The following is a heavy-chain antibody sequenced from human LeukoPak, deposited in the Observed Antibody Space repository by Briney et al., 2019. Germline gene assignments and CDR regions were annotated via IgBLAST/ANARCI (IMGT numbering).Heavy chain of an antibody. Sequence: ASVKVSCKASGYTFTVYYMHWVRQAPGQGLEWMGWINPNSGGTNYAQKFQGWVTMTRDTSISTAYMELSRLRSDDTAVYYCARDESYDSSGYYNYWGQGTLVTVSS. CDR3: ARDESYDSSGYYNY. CDR1: GYTFTVYY. V-gene: IGHV1-2*04. J-gene: IGHJ4*02. CDR2: INPNSGGT. D-gene: IGHD3-22*01.